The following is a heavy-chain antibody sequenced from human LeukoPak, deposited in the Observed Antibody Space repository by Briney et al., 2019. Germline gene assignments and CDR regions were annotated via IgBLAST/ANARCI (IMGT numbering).Heavy chain of an antibody. CDR3: ARDGNYVRGAFDI. J-gene: IGHJ3*02. V-gene: IGHV4-59*01. CDR2: IYYSGST. CDR1: GGSISSYY. Sequence: SETLSLTCTVSGGSISSYYWSWIRQPPGKGLEWIGYIYYSGSTNYNPSLKSRVTISVDTSKNQFSLKLNSVTAADTAVYYCARDGNYVRGAFDIWGQGTMVTVSS. D-gene: IGHD4-11*01.